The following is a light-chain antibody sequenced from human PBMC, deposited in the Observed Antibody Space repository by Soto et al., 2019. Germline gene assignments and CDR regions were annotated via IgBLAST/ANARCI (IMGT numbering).Light chain of an antibody. V-gene: IGKV1-5*03. Sequence: DIQMTQSPSTLSASVGDRITITCRASQTVSTWLAWYQQKPGKAPKLLIYRASSLESGVPSRFSGSGSGTEFTITISSLQPDDFATYYCQQYHTYWTFGQGTKVEIK. J-gene: IGKJ1*01. CDR2: RAS. CDR1: QTVSTW. CDR3: QQYHTYWT.